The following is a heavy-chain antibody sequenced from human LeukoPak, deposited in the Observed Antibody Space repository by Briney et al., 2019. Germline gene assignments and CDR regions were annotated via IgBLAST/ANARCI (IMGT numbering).Heavy chain of an antibody. CDR3: ARHVPSGYCSGGSCFGGFDP. D-gene: IGHD2-15*01. CDR1: GGSISSYY. J-gene: IGHJ5*02. Sequence: SETLSLTCTVSGGSISSYYWSWIRQPPGKGLEWIGYIYTSGSTNYNPSLKSRVTISVDTSKNQFSLKLSSVTAADTAVYYCARHVPSGYCSGGSCFGGFDPWGQGILVTVSS. CDR2: IYTSGST. V-gene: IGHV4-4*09.